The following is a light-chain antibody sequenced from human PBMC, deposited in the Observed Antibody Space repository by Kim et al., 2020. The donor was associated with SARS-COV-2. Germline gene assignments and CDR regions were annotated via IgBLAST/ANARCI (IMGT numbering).Light chain of an antibody. CDR2: EVT. Sequence: GQSFAISCTGTSRDIGAFDYVSWFQQHPGKAPKLILYEVTERPSGVPDRFSGSTSGNTASLTVSGLQPEDEADYYCSSYAGSNNFLFGGGTQLTVL. CDR1: SRDIGAFDY. J-gene: IGLJ2*01. CDR3: SSYAGSNNFL. V-gene: IGLV2-8*01.